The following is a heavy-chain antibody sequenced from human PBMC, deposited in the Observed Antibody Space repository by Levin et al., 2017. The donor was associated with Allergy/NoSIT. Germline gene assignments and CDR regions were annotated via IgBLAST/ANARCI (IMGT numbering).Heavy chain of an antibody. D-gene: IGHD6-19*01. CDR2: IYYSGST. V-gene: IGHV4-39*01. Sequence: SETLSLTCTVSGGSISSSSYYWGWIRQPPGKGLEWIGSIYYSGSTYYNPSLKSRVTISVDTSKNQFSLKLSSVTAADTAVYYCARQPWSSGWPFIDYWGQGTLVTVSS. J-gene: IGHJ4*02. CDR1: GGSISSSSYY. CDR3: ARQPWSSGWPFIDY.